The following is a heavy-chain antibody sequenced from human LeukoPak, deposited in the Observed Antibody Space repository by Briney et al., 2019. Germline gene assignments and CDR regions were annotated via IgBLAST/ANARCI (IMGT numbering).Heavy chain of an antibody. D-gene: IGHD5-18*01. CDR3: ARGASGDTSIDS. V-gene: IGHV1-69*04. Sequence: SVKVSCKASGYTFTGCYMHWVRQAPGQGLEWMGRIIPILGIPNYAQKFQGRVTITADKSTSTAFLELNSLRSEDTAVYYCARGASGDTSIDSWGQGTLVTVSS. CDR1: GYTFTGCY. J-gene: IGHJ4*02. CDR2: IIPILGIP.